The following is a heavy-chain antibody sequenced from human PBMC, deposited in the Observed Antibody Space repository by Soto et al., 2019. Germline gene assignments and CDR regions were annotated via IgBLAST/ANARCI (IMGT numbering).Heavy chain of an antibody. Sequence: ASVKVSCKASGGTFSSYTISWVRQAPGQGLEWMGRIIPILGIADYAQKFQGRVTITADKSTSTAYMELSSLRSEDTAVYYCARGPSGLVYYYYGMDVWGQGTTVTVSS. D-gene: IGHD6-19*01. CDR2: IIPILGIA. CDR1: GGTFSSYT. V-gene: IGHV1-69*02. J-gene: IGHJ6*02. CDR3: ARGPSGLVYYYYGMDV.